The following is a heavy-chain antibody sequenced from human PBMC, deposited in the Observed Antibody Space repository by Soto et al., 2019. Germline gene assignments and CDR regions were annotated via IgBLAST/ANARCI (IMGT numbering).Heavy chain of an antibody. CDR2: ISSGSDFI. CDR3: TRDQGGSYDSWFDP. D-gene: IGHD1-26*01. J-gene: IGHJ5*02. CDR1: FSMYS. Sequence: GGSLRLSCNFFFSMYSMDWVRQALGKGLEWVASISSGSDFIKYADSVKGRFTISRDNTKNSVSLQMSSLRVEDTAMYYCTRDQGGSYDSWFDPWGRGTLVTVSS. V-gene: IGHV3-21*06.